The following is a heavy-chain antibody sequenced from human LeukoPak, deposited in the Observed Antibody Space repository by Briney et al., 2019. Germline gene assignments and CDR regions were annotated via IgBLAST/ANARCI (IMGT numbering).Heavy chain of an antibody. D-gene: IGHD6-13*01. V-gene: IGHV1-2*02. CDR1: GYTFTGYY. CDR2: INPNSGGT. Sequence: ASVKVSCKASGYTFTGYYMHWVRQAPGQGLEWMGWINPNSGGTNYAQKFQGRVTMTRDTSISTAYMELSRLRSDDTAVYYCARRGQHSSSWYGPFYYGMDVWGQGTTVTVSS. CDR3: ARRGQHSSSWYGPFYYGMDV. J-gene: IGHJ6*02.